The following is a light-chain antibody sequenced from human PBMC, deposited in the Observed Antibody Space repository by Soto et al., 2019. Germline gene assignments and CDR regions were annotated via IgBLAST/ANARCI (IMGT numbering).Light chain of an antibody. CDR2: GAS. J-gene: IGKJ1*01. V-gene: IGKV3-20*01. Sequence: EIVLTQSPGTLSLSLGERATLSCRASQSISINYLAWYQQKPGQAPRLLIYGASSRASGIPDRFSGSGSGTDFTLTISSLQPDDFATYYCQHYNSYSEAFGQGTKVDIK. CDR1: QSISINY. CDR3: QHYNSYSEA.